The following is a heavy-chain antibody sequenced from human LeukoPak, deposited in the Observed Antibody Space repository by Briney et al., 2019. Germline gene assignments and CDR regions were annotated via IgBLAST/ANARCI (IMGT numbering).Heavy chain of an antibody. D-gene: IGHD3-16*02. Sequence: GGCLRLSCAASGFTASSNHINWVRQAPGKGLEWVAIVYSNGSAYYADSVKDRFTISTDNSKNTVYLQMNSLRAADTAVYYCAREDPIVYWGQGTLVTVSS. CDR3: AREDPIVY. CDR2: VYSNGSA. CDR1: GFTASSNH. V-gene: IGHV3-66*03. J-gene: IGHJ4*02.